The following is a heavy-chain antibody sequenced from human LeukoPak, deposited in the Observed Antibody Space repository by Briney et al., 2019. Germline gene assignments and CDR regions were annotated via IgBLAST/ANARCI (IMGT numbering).Heavy chain of an antibody. Sequence: ASVKVSCKASGCTFTDYYMYWVRQAPGQGLEWMGSINPNSGDTNYAQSFQGRVTMTRDTSIGTAYMELSRLTSDDTAVYYCARDIRYCSSTSCSVADYWGQGTLVTVSS. CDR1: GCTFTDYY. V-gene: IGHV1-2*02. CDR2: INPNSGDT. J-gene: IGHJ4*02. D-gene: IGHD2-2*01. CDR3: ARDIRYCSSTSCSVADY.